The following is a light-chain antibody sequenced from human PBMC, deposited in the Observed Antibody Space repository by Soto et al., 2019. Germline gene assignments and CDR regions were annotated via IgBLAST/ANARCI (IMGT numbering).Light chain of an antibody. CDR2: EVS. Sequence: QSVLTQPASVSGSPGQSITISCTGTSSDVGGYNYVSWYHQHPGKAPKLMIYEVSNRPSGVSNRFSGSKSGNTASLTISGLQAEDEADYYCSSYTSSSPLYVLGNGTKVT. CDR3: SSYTSSSPLYV. J-gene: IGLJ1*01. V-gene: IGLV2-14*01. CDR1: SSDVGGYNY.